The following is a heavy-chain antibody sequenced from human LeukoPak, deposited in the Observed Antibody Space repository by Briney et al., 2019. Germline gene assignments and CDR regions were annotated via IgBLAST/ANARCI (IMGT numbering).Heavy chain of an antibody. CDR2: ISSSGSTI. Sequence: GGSLRLSCAASGFTFSDYYMSWIRQAPGKGLEWVSYISSSGSTIYYADSVKGRFTISRDNAKNSLYLQMNSLRAEDTAVYYCARDRRIVVVPAAMGYWGQGTLVTVSS. D-gene: IGHD2-2*01. CDR1: GFTFSDYY. CDR3: ARDRRIVVVPAAMGY. V-gene: IGHV3-11*01. J-gene: IGHJ4*02.